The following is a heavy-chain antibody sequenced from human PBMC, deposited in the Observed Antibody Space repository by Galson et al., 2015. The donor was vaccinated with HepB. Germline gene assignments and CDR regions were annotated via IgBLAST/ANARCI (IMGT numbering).Heavy chain of an antibody. CDR2: ISYDGSNK. CDR3: ARDSSSGWHYRYYYYGMDV. Sequence: SLRLSCAASGFTFSSYAMHWVRQAPGKGLEWVAVISYDGSNKYYADSVKGRFTISRDNSKNTLYLQMNSLRAEDTAVYYCARDSSSGWHYRYYYYGMDVWGQGTTVTVSS. V-gene: IGHV3-30*04. D-gene: IGHD6-19*01. J-gene: IGHJ6*02. CDR1: GFTFSSYA.